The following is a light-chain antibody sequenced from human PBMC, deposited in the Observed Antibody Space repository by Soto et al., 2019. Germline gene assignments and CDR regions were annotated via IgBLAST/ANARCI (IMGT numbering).Light chain of an antibody. CDR2: AAS. CDR1: QSISSY. Sequence: DIQMTQSPSSLSASVGDRVTITCRASQSISSYLNWCQQKPGKAPKLLIYAASSLQSGVPSRFSGGGSGADFTLTISSLQPEDFATYYCQQSYNTPHTFGQGTELEIK. J-gene: IGKJ2*01. CDR3: QQSYNTPHT. V-gene: IGKV1-39*01.